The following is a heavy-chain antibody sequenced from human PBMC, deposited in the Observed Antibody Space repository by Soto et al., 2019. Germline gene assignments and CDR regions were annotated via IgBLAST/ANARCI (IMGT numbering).Heavy chain of an antibody. J-gene: IGHJ3*02. V-gene: IGHV1-46*02. CDR3: AKHCGGDCSNGFDI. D-gene: IGHD2-21*02. CDR2: MTPSDGST. Sequence: RASVKVSCKTSADIFNNYYMHWVRQAPGQGLEWMGVMTPSDGSTNYAQSFQGRVTMTRDTSTRTVYVELSSLRSEDTAVYYCAKHCGGDCSNGFDIWGQGTKVTVSS. CDR1: ADIFNNYY.